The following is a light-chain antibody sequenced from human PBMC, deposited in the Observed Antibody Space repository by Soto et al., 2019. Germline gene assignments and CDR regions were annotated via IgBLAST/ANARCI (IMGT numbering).Light chain of an antibody. V-gene: IGKV3-20*01. CDR2: GAS. CDR1: QTVLNNY. CDR3: QQYGSSGT. Sequence: EIVLTQSPGTLALSPGERATLSCRASQTVLNNYLTWYQQKPGQAPRRLIFGASSRATGPPDRFSGSGSGTDFTLTISRLEPEDFAVYYCQQYGSSGTFGQGTKVDIK. J-gene: IGKJ1*01.